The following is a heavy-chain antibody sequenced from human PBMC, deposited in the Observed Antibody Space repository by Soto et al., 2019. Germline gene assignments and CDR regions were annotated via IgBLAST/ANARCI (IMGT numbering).Heavy chain of an antibody. Sequence: GGSMRLSCAACGFTFSSYSMNWARKAQGKGLEWVSSISSSSSYIYYADSVKGRFTISRDNAKNSLYLQMNSLRAEDTAVYYCARTPPTVSRYSSGWSYWYFDLWGRGTQVTVSS. D-gene: IGHD6-19*01. CDR1: GFTFSSYS. CDR3: ARTPPTVSRYSSGWSYWYFDL. J-gene: IGHJ2*01. V-gene: IGHV3-21*01. CDR2: ISSSSSYI.